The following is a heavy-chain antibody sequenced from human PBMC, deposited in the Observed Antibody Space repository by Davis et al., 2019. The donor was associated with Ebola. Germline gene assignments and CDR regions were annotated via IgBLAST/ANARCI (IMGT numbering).Heavy chain of an antibody. J-gene: IGHJ4*02. CDR2: ISWNGGSI. CDR1: GFTFDDYS. CDR3: VKDLAPDFWTGYYLDH. D-gene: IGHD3/OR15-3a*01. Sequence: PGGSLRLSCAASGFTFDDYSIHWVRQAPGKGLEWVSGISWNGGSIGYADSVKGRFTISRDNAKNSLYLQMNSLRVEDTALYYCVKDLAPDFWTGYYLDHWGQGTLVTVSS. V-gene: IGHV3-9*01.